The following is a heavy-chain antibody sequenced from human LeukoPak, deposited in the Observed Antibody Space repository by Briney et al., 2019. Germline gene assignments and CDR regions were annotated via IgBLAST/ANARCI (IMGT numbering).Heavy chain of an antibody. J-gene: IGHJ5*02. CDR3: ARSDESKPWDP. V-gene: IGHV4-59*01. D-gene: IGHD1-14*01. CDR2: IYYSGST. Sequence: PSETLSLTCTVSGASISDYYWSWLRRPPGKGLEWIGYIYYSGSTNYNPSLKSRANISEDTSKNQFSLKLSSVTAADTAVYYCARSDESKPWDPWGQGTLVTVSS. CDR1: GASISDYY.